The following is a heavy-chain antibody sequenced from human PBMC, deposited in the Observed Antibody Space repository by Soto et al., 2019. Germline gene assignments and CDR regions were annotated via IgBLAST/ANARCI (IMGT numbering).Heavy chain of an antibody. J-gene: IGHJ6*02. D-gene: IGHD6-19*01. CDR3: ARDPNSSGWFEFRRGMDV. Sequence: ASVKVYCKASGYTFTSYGISWVRQAPGQGLEWMGWISAYNGNTNYAQKLQGRVTMTTDTSTSTAYMELRSLRSDDTAVYYCARDPNSSGWFEFRRGMDVWGQGTTVTVYS. V-gene: IGHV1-18*01. CDR2: ISAYNGNT. CDR1: GYTFTSYG.